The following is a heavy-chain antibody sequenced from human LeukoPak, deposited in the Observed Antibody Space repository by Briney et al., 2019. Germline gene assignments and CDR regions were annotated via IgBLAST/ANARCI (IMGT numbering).Heavy chain of an antibody. D-gene: IGHD3-16*01. Sequence: PGGSLRLSCVASGISFSSYSMHWIRQAPGKGLQWVAVFSYDGNKKYNEESVNGRFTISRDNSKNMLYLQMNSLTVADTAVYYCARGGPFVSDAFDMWGQGTMVTVSS. J-gene: IGHJ3*02. CDR2: FSYDGNKK. CDR1: GISFSSYS. CDR3: ARGGPFVSDAFDM. V-gene: IGHV3-30*03.